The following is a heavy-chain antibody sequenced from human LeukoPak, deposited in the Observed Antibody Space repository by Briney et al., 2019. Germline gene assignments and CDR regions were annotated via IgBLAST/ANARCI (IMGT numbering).Heavy chain of an antibody. J-gene: IGHJ6*02. CDR2: ISSSSSYI. CDR3: ARVFPIAARPLYYYGMDV. D-gene: IGHD6-6*01. CDR1: GFTFSSYA. V-gene: IGHV3-21*01. Sequence: GGSLRLSCAASGFTFSSYAMSWVRQAPGKGLEWVSSISSSSSYIYYADSVKGRFTISRDNAKNSLYLQMNSLRAEDTAVYYCARVFPIAARPLYYYGMDVWGQGTTVTVSS.